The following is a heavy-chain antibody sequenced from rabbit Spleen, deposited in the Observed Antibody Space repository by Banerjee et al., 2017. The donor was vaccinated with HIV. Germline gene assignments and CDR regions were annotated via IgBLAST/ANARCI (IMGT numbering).Heavy chain of an antibody. D-gene: IGHD8-1*01. CDR3: ARDTGSSFSSYGMDL. J-gene: IGHJ6*01. CDR2: IAAGSGGTT. Sequence: QEQLVESGGGLVQPGGSLKLSCTASGFSFSNKAVMCWVRQAPGKGLEWIACIAAGSGGTTYYASWAKGRFTISKTSSTTVTLQMTSLTAADTATYFCARDTGSSFSSYGMDLWGPGTLVTVS. V-gene: IGHV1S45*01. CDR1: GFSFSNKAV.